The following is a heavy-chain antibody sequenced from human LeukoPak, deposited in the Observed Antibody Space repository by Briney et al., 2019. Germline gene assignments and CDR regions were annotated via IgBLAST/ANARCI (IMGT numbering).Heavy chain of an antibody. CDR1: GFTFSSYS. V-gene: IGHV3-48*01. CDR2: ISSSSSTI. D-gene: IGHD5-24*01. CDR3: ARVGDGYNVGFDY. Sequence: PGGSLRLSCAASGFTFSSYSMNWVRQAPGKGLEWVSYISSSSSTIYYADSVKGRFTISRDNAKNSLYLQMSSLRAEGTAVYYCARVGDGYNVGFDYWGQGTLVTVSS. J-gene: IGHJ4*02.